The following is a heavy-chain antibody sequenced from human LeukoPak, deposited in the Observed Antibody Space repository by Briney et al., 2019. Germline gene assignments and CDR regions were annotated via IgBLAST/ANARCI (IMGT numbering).Heavy chain of an antibody. V-gene: IGHV4-61*01. Sequence: PSETLSLTCTVSGYSISSGYYWSWIRQPPGKGLEWIGYIYYSGSTNYNPSLKSRVTISVDTSKNQFSLKLSSVTAADTAVYYFARDQYRPPAAAGKRNGMDVWGQGTAVTVSS. J-gene: IGHJ6*02. D-gene: IGHD6-13*01. CDR3: ARDQYRPPAAAGKRNGMDV. CDR2: IYYSGST. CDR1: GYSISSGYY.